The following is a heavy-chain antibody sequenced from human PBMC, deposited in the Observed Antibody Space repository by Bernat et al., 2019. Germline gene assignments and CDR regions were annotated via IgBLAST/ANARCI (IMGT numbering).Heavy chain of an antibody. CDR3: ARGLVATSNVPFDY. CDR2: IKQDGSEK. D-gene: IGHD5-12*01. Sequence: EVQLVESGGGLVQPGGSLRLSCAASGFTFSSYWMSWVRQAPGKGLEWVANIKQDGSEKYYVDSVKGRFTISRDNAKNSLYLQMNSLRAEDTAVYYCARGLVATSNVPFDYWGQGTLVTGSS. J-gene: IGHJ4*02. V-gene: IGHV3-7*01. CDR1: GFTFSSYW.